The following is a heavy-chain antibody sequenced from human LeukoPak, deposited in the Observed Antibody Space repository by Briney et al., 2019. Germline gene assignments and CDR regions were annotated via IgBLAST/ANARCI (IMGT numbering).Heavy chain of an antibody. Sequence: GGSLRLSCAASGFRFSGIGMHWVRQAPGKGLDWVAYIRNDGGNKQYADSVKGRFSISRDNSKNTLYLQMNSLRAEDTAVYYCARSGIQSGYCSSTSCYTGYWGQGTLVTVSS. V-gene: IGHV3-30*02. J-gene: IGHJ4*02. D-gene: IGHD2-2*02. CDR1: GFRFSGIG. CDR3: ARSGIQSGYCSSTSCYTGY. CDR2: IRNDGGNK.